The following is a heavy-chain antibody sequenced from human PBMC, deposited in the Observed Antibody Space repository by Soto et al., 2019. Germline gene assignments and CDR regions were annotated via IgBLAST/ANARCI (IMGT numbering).Heavy chain of an antibody. CDR1: GFTFSSYG. Sequence: GGSLRLSCAASGFTFSSYGMHWVRQAPGKGLEWVAVISYDGSNKYYADSVKGRFTISRDNSKNTLYLQMNSLRAEDTAVYYCAKDHVLLWFGELLGLLDYWGQGTLVTVSS. CDR2: ISYDGSNK. V-gene: IGHV3-30*18. D-gene: IGHD3-10*01. J-gene: IGHJ4*02. CDR3: AKDHVLLWFGELLGLLDY.